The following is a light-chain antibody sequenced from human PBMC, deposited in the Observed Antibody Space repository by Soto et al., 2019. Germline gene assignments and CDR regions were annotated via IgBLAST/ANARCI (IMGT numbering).Light chain of an antibody. Sequence: DIQMTQSPSAMSASVGDRVTISCRASQDINNYLAWFQQKPGEVPKRLIYAASTLQSGVPSSFRAIGSGTEFTLTISGLQHEDFANYLCLQHYNYPITFGQGTRLEIK. CDR1: QDINNY. CDR3: LQHYNYPIT. V-gene: IGKV1-17*03. J-gene: IGKJ5*01. CDR2: AAS.